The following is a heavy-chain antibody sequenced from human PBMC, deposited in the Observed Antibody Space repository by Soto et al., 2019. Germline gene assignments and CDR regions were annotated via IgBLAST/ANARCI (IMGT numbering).Heavy chain of an antibody. CDR3: AKDRGLGWNYGGSGGMDV. Sequence: PGGSLRLSCAASGFTFSSYGMHWVRQAPGKGLEWVAVISYDGSNKYYADSVKGRFTISRDNSKNTLYLQMNSLRAEDTAAYYCAKDRGLGWNYGGSGGMDVWGQGTTVTVSS. V-gene: IGHV3-30*18. CDR1: GFTFSSYG. J-gene: IGHJ6*02. CDR2: ISYDGSNK. D-gene: IGHD1-7*01.